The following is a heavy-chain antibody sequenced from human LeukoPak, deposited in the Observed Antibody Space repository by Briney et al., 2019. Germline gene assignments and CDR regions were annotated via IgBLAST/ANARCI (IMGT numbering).Heavy chain of an antibody. CDR2: IKQDGSEK. D-gene: IGHD3-22*01. CDR1: GFTFSSYW. Sequence: PGGSLRLSCAASGFTFSSYWMSWVRQAPGKGLGWVANIKQDGSEKYYVDSVKGRFTISRDNAKNSLYLQMNSLGAEDTAVYYCARGGITMIVVVIAFDYWGQGTLVTVSS. J-gene: IGHJ4*02. V-gene: IGHV3-7*04. CDR3: ARGGITMIVVVIAFDY.